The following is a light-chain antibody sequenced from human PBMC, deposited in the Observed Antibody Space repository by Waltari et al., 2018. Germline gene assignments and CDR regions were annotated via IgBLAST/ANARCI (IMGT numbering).Light chain of an antibody. CDR1: SVRTYY. Sequence: SSELTQDPAVSVALGQTVRITCQGDSVRTYYAGGYQQKPGQDPLLVIYGINNRPSGIPDRFSGSRSGNTSSLTISGAQAEDEADYYCNSRDSSGNIVGFGGGTKLTVL. J-gene: IGLJ2*01. CDR2: GIN. CDR3: NSRDSSGNIVG. V-gene: IGLV3-19*01.